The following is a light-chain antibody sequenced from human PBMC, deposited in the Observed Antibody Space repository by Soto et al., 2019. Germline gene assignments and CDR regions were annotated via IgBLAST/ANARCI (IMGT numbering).Light chain of an antibody. CDR3: QQYNNWPMYT. J-gene: IGKJ2*01. Sequence: EIVMTQSPATLSLSPGERATLSCRASQSVSSNLAWYQQKPGQAPRLLTYGASTRATGIPARFSGSGSGTEFTLTISSLQSEDFAVYYCQQYNNWPMYTFGQGTKLEIK. CDR2: GAS. CDR1: QSVSSN. V-gene: IGKV3-15*01.